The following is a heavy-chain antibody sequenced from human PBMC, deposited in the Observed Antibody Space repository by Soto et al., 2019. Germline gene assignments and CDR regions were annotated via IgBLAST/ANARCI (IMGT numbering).Heavy chain of an antibody. Sequence: GGSLRLSCAGAGFSFFSYTMTWVRQAPGKGLEWVSSISSDNKYIYYVDSVKGRFTISRDNAKSSLFLQMNSLRADDTAVYYCTRSPRSITGTPTGGAQNDYWGQGALVTVSS. CDR1: GFSFFSYT. J-gene: IGHJ4*02. D-gene: IGHD1-7*01. CDR2: ISSDNKYI. CDR3: TRSPRSITGTPTGGAQNDY. V-gene: IGHV3-21*01.